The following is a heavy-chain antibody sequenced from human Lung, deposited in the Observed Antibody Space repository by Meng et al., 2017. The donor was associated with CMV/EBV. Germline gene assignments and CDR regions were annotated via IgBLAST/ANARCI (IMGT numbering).Heavy chain of an antibody. CDR3: ARGYCSGGSCPVFDP. CDR2: MNPNSGNT. J-gene: IGHJ5*02. CDR1: DYTFTSYD. D-gene: IGHD2-15*01. Sequence: VAEVKNPGASLKVSCKASDYTFTSYDINWVRQATGQGLEWMGWMNPNSGNTGYAQKFQGRVTMTRNTSISTAYMELSSLRSEDTAVYYCARGYCSGGSCPVFDPWGQGTLVTVSS. V-gene: IGHV1-8*01.